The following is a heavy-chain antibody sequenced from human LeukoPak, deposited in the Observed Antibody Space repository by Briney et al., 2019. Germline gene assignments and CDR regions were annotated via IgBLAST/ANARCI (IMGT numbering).Heavy chain of an antibody. CDR1: GGSISSGSYY. CDR2: IYTSGST. D-gene: IGHD1-26*01. Sequence: SETLSLTCTVSGGSISSGSYYWSWIRQPAGKGLEWIGRIYTSGSTNYNPSLKSRVTISVDTSKNQFSLKLSSVTAADTAVYYCARDKQGGSYYNAFDIWGQGTMVTVSS. J-gene: IGHJ3*02. CDR3: ARDKQGGSYYNAFDI. V-gene: IGHV4-61*02.